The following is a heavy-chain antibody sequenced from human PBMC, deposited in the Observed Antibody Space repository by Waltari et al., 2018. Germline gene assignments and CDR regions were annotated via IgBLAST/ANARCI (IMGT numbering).Heavy chain of an antibody. CDR2: IKPDGPEE. Sequence: QLVESGGGLFQPGGSLRLSCVVSGFTFSSYWMSWVRQTPVEGLEWVANIKPDGPEEYYVDYVKGRFTISRDNAKNSLYLQMNSLRAEDTAVYYCARDDGIRTVDYWGQGTLVTVSS. CDR1: GFTFSSYW. D-gene: IGHD1-20*01. CDR3: ARDDGIRTVDY. J-gene: IGHJ4*02. V-gene: IGHV3-7*01.